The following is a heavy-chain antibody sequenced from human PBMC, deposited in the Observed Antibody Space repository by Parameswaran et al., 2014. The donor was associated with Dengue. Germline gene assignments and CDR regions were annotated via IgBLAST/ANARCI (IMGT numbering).Heavy chain of an antibody. CDR2: IDPSDSYT. V-gene: IGHV5-10-1*01. Sequence: AGGSLRLSCKGSGYSFTNYWISWVRQMPGKGLEWMGRIDPSDSYTNYSPSFQGHVTISADKSISTAYLQWSSLKASDTAMYYCTTSTVVRGYDYWGQGTLVTVSS. CDR1: GYSFTNYW. J-gene: IGHJ4*02. CDR3: TTSTVVRGYDY. D-gene: IGHD4-23*01.